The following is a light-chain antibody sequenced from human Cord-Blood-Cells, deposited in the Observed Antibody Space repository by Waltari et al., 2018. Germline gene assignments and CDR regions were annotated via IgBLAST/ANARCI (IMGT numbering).Light chain of an antibody. J-gene: IGKJ2*03. Sequence: DIQMTQYPSTLSASVGDRITITCRAIQSISSWLAWYQQKPGKAPKLLIYKSSSLESGVTSRFSGSGSGREFTLTISSLQPDDFATYYCQHYKSYVQYSFDQVTKLEIK. CDR2: KSS. CDR3: QHYKSYVQYS. V-gene: IGKV1-5*03. CDR1: QSISSW.